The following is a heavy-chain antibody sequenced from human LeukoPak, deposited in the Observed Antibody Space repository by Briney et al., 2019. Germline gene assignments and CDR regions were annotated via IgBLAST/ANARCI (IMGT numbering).Heavy chain of an antibody. J-gene: IGHJ4*02. CDR3: ARDRGYGDYLYYFDY. V-gene: IGHV1-2*06. CDR1: GYTFTGYY. Sequence: ASVKVSCKASGYTFTGYYMHWVRQAPGQGLEWMGRINPNSGGTNYAQKFQGRVTMTRDTSISTAYMELSRLRSDDTAVYYCARDRGYGDYLYYFDYWGQRTLVTVSS. CDR2: INPNSGGT. D-gene: IGHD4-17*01.